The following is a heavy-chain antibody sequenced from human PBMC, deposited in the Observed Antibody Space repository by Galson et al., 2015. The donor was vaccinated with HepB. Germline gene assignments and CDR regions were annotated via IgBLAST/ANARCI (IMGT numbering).Heavy chain of an antibody. CDR3: AKGYGLFDS. J-gene: IGHJ5*01. Sequence: SLRLSCAASGFTFRNYAMSWVRQAPGRGLEWISGISGNGDSTFYADSVKGRLTVSRDNSNNMLYLQMNSLRAEDAGLYFCAKGYGLFDSWGQGILVTVSS. D-gene: IGHD5-18*01. CDR2: ISGNGDST. CDR1: GFTFRNYA. V-gene: IGHV3-23*01.